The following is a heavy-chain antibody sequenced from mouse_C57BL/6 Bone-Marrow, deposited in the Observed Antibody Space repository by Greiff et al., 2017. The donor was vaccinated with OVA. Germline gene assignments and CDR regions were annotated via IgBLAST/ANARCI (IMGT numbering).Heavy chain of an antibody. J-gene: IGHJ1*03. CDR2: SRNKANDYTT. Sequence: EVKLMESGGGLVQSGRSLRLSCATSGFTFSDFYMEWVRQAPGKGLEWIAASRNKANDYTTEYSASVKGRFIVSRDTSQSILYLQMNALRAEDTAIYYCARATVVASYWYFDVWGTGTTVTVSS. D-gene: IGHD1-1*01. V-gene: IGHV7-1*01. CDR1: GFTFSDFY. CDR3: ARATVVASYWYFDV.